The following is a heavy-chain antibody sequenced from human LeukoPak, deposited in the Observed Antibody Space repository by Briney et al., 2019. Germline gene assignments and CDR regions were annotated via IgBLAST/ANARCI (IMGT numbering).Heavy chain of an antibody. CDR2: IYYSGST. CDR1: GGSFSDYY. V-gene: IGHV4-34*01. D-gene: IGHD2-2*01. Sequence: WETLSLTCAVYGGSFSDYYWGWSRQPPGKGLGGIGIIYYSGSTYYNPSLKSRVTISVDTSNDQFSLQLSTVTAADTAVYYCATYCSSTSCPHRRAFDIWGQGTMVTVSS. J-gene: IGHJ3*02. CDR3: ATYCSSTSCPHRRAFDI.